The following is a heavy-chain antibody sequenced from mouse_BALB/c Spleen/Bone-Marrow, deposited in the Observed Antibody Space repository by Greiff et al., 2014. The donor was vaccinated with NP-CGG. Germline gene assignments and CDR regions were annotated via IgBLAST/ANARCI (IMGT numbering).Heavy chain of an antibody. Sequence: VQRVESGPGLVAPSQSLSITCTVSGSSLTSYGVHWVRQPPGKGLEWLGVIWAGGSTNYNSALMSRLSISKDNSKSQVFLKMNSLQTDDTAMYYCARDLRYDWYFDVWGAGTTVTVSS. CDR3: ARDLRYDWYFDV. V-gene: IGHV2-9*02. D-gene: IGHD2-14*01. CDR2: IWAGGST. J-gene: IGHJ1*01. CDR1: GSSLTSYG.